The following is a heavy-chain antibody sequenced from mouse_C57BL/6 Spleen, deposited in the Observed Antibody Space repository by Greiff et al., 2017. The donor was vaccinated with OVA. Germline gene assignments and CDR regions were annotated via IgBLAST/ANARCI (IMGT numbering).Heavy chain of an antibody. CDR1: GFNIKDYY. V-gene: IGHV14-2*01. CDR2: IDPEDGDT. Sequence: EVQLQQSGAELVKPGASVKLSCTASGFNIKDYYMHWVKQSTEQGLEWIGRIDPEDGDTKYAPKFQGKATITADTSSNTTYLQLSMLTSEYTAVYYCDIYDYGGYYAMDYWGQGTSVTVSS. CDR3: DIYDYGGYYAMDY. J-gene: IGHJ4*01. D-gene: IGHD2-4*01.